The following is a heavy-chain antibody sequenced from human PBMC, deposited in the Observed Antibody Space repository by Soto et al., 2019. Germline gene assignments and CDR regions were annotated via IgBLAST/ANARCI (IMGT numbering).Heavy chain of an antibody. CDR3: TTQRGYSGYDYWGYYYYYGMDV. CDR2: IKSKTDGGTT. J-gene: IGHJ6*02. Sequence: GGSLRLSCAASGFTFSNAWMNWVRQAPGKGLEWVGRIKSKTDGGTTDYAAPVKGRFTISRDDSKNTLYLQMNSLKTEDTAVYYCTTQRGYSGYDYWGYYYYYGMDVWGQGTTVTVSS. V-gene: IGHV3-15*07. CDR1: GFTFSNAW. D-gene: IGHD5-12*01.